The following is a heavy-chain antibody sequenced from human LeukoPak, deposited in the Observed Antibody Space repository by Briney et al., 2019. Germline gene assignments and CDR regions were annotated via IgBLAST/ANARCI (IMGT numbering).Heavy chain of an antibody. CDR1: GITFVTAW. CDR3: ITAVLAADLIFR. J-gene: IGHJ4*02. Sequence: GGSLRLSCAASGITFVTAWMSWVRQAPGKGLEWVGRIKSNNDGGTADYAAPVNGRFTISRDDSKNTLYLQMNSLKTEDTAVYYCITAVLAADLIFRWGQGTLVTVSS. D-gene: IGHD2-15*01. V-gene: IGHV3-15*01. CDR2: IKSNNDGGTA.